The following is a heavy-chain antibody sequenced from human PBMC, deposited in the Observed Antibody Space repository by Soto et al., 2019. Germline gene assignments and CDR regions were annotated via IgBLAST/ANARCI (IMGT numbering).Heavy chain of an antibody. D-gene: IGHD6-13*01. Sequence: GGSLRLSCVASGFTFSSYWMHWVRRTPGQGLVWVSHTDSDGSFTTYADSVKGRFTISRDNSKNTLYLQMSSLRAEDTAVYYCARVPSSSYHYFDYWGQGTLVTVSS. V-gene: IGHV3-74*01. J-gene: IGHJ4*02. CDR2: TDSDGSFT. CDR1: GFTFSSYW. CDR3: ARVPSSSYHYFDY.